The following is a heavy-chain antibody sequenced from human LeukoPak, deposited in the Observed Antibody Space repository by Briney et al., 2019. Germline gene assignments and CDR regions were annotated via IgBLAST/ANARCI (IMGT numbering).Heavy chain of an antibody. J-gene: IGHJ4*01. CDR3: ARKPGSSWVYFDY. V-gene: IGHV4-59*11. D-gene: IGHD6-13*01. CDR1: GGSISSHY. CDR2: IYYSGST. Sequence: KPSETLSLTCTVSGGSISSHYWSWIQQPPGKGLEWIGYIYYSGSTNYNPSLKSRVTISVDTSKNQFSLKLSSVTAADTAVYYCARKPGSSWVYFDYWGHGTLVTVSS.